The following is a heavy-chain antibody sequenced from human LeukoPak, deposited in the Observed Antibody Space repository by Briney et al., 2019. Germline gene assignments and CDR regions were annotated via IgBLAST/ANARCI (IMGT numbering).Heavy chain of an antibody. CDR3: ARDGEDCSSTSCYPDY. V-gene: IGHV3-33*01. J-gene: IGHJ4*02. D-gene: IGHD2-2*01. Sequence: GRSLRLSCAASGFTFSSYGMHWVRQAPGKGLEWVAVIWYDGSNKYYAGSVKGRFTISRDNSKNTLYLQMNSLRAEDTAVYYCARDGEDCSSTSCYPDYWGQGTLVTVSS. CDR2: IWYDGSNK. CDR1: GFTFSSYG.